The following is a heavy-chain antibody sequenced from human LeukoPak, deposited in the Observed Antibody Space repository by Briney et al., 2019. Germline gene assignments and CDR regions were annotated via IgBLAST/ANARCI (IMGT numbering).Heavy chain of an antibody. CDR2: ISYDGSNK. CDR3: ARACITMIVVVPDY. V-gene: IGHV3-30*04. Sequence: PGGSLRLSCAASGFTFSSYAMHWVRQAPGKGLEWVAVISYDGSNKYYADSVTGRFTISRDNSKNKLYLQMNSLTAEDTAVYYCARACITMIVVVPDYWGQGTLVTVSS. CDR1: GFTFSSYA. D-gene: IGHD3-22*01. J-gene: IGHJ4*02.